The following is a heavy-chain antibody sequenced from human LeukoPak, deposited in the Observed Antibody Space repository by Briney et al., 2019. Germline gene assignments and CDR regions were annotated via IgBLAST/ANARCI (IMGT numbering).Heavy chain of an antibody. J-gene: IGHJ3*02. V-gene: IGHV3-23*01. Sequence: GRSLRLSCAASGFTFSSYGMHWVRQAPGKGLEWVSAVSSSGDTTYFADSVKGRFTVSRDNSKNTLSLQMNSLKTEDTAVYYCTTELRTYDAFDIWGQGTMVTVSS. CDR1: GFTFSSYG. CDR3: TTELRTYDAFDI. D-gene: IGHD3-3*01. CDR2: VSSSGDTT.